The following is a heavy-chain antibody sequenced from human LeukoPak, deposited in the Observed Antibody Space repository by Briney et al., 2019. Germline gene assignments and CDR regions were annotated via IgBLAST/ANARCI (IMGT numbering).Heavy chain of an antibody. CDR2: ISSSSSDI. J-gene: IGHJ5*02. V-gene: IGHV3-21*01. CDR1: GVTFSSYS. Sequence: PGGSLRLSCAASGVTFSSYSMNCVRQAPGGGLGWVSSISSSSSDIYYADSVKGRFTIPRDNAKHSLYLHMNSLRAEDTAVYSCARDGLLNLHSSWNDGGGFDPWGQGKLVTVSS. D-gene: IGHD1-1*01. CDR3: ARDGLLNLHSSWNDGGGFDP.